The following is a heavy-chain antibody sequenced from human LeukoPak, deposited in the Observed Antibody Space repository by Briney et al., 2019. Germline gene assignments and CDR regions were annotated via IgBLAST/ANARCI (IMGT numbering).Heavy chain of an antibody. CDR3: ARVFDFGDNGDDAFDT. V-gene: IGHV1-18*01. CDR1: GYRFNAYG. D-gene: IGHD4-17*01. Sequence: ASVKVSCKTSGYRFNAYGISWVRQAPGQGLEWMGWISGYNGNTNYGQKVQGRLTMTLDTSTTTAYMELSGLRSDDTAVYYCARVFDFGDNGDDAFDTWGQGTLVTVSS. J-gene: IGHJ3*02. CDR2: ISGYNGNT.